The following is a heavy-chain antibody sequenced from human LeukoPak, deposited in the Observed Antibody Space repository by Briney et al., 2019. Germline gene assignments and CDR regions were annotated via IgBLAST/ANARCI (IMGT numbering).Heavy chain of an antibody. CDR1: GGSISSSSYY. CDR3: ARGIAARPPYNY. CDR2: IYYSGST. V-gene: IGHV4-39*07. D-gene: IGHD6-6*01. Sequence: PSETLSLTCTVSGGSISSSSYYWGWIRQPPGKGLEWIGSIYYSGSTNYNPSLKSRVTISVDTSKNQFSLKLSSVTAADTAVYYCARGIAARPPYNYWGQGTLVTVSS. J-gene: IGHJ4*02.